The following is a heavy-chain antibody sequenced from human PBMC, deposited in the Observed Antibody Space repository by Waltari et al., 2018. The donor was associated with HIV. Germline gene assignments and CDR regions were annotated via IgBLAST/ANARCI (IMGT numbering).Heavy chain of an antibody. V-gene: IGHV4-38-2*01. CDR2: IYHSGST. CDR1: GYSISSGYY. D-gene: IGHD6-6*01. J-gene: IGHJ6*02. Sequence: QVQLQESVPGLVKPSEPLSLTCSVSGYSISSGYYWGWIRPPQRTGQAWIGSIYHSGSTYYNPSLKSRVTISVDTSKNQFSLKLSSVTAADTAVYYCASGGQDSSSLWGDHYYYYGMDVWGQGTTVTVSS. CDR3: ASGGQDSSSLWGDHYYYYGMDV.